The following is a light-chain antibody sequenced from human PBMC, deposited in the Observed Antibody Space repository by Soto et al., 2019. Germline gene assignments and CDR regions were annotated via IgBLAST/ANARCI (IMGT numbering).Light chain of an antibody. Sequence: EIVLTQSPVILSLSPGEGATLSCRASQTVSKNYLAWYQQKAGQAPRLVIYAASTRATGIPDRFSGSGSGTDFTLTISRLEPEDFAVFYCQQYAVSPITFGQGTRLEIK. V-gene: IGKV3-20*01. J-gene: IGKJ5*01. CDR2: AAS. CDR1: QTVSKNY. CDR3: QQYAVSPIT.